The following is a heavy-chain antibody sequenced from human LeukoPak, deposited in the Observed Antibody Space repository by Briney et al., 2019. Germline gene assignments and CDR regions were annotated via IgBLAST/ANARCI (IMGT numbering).Heavy chain of an antibody. CDR1: GYTFTGYY. V-gene: IGHV1-2*02. J-gene: IGHJ6*03. Sequence: GASVKVSCKASGYTFTGYYMHWVRQAPGQGLEWMGWINPNSGGTNYAQKFQGRVTMTRDTSISTAYMELSRLRSDDTAVYYCATRYGDSQKYYYYYYYMDVWGKGTTVTVSS. CDR2: INPNSGGT. CDR3: ATRYGDSQKYYYYYYYMDV. D-gene: IGHD4-17*01.